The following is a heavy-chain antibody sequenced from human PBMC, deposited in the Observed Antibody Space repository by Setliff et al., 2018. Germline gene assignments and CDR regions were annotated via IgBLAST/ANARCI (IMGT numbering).Heavy chain of an antibody. Sequence: LTCTVSGGSIRSSYYYWGWIRQPPGKGLEWIGSIYYNGSTHFNPSLKSRVAISVDTSKNLLSLGVNSVTATDTAVYYCARPLEESFGGVRDSDAFDVWGQGTMVTVSS. D-gene: IGHD3-16*01. V-gene: IGHV4-39*01. J-gene: IGHJ3*01. CDR2: IYYNGST. CDR3: ARPLEESFGGVRDSDAFDV. CDR1: GGSIRSSYYY.